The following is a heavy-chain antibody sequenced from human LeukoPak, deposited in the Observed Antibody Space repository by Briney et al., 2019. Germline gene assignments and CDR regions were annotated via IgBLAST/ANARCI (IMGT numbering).Heavy chain of an antibody. CDR3: ARGGWSLDY. CDR2: IYYSGST. V-gene: IGHV4-59*01. D-gene: IGHD6-19*01. J-gene: IGHJ4*02. Sequence: SETLSLTCTVSGGSISNYYWSWIRQPPGKRLEWIGYIYYSGSTNYNPSLKSRVTISVDTSKNQFSLKLNSVTAADTAVYYCARGGWSLDYWGQGTLVTVSS. CDR1: GGSISNYY.